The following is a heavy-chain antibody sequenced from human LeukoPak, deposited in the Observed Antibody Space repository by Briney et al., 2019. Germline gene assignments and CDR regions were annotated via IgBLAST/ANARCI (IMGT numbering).Heavy chain of an antibody. V-gene: IGHV1-69*05. CDR3: ARTLSRYCSGGSCQQYNWFDP. D-gene: IGHD2-15*01. CDR2: IIPIFGTA. J-gene: IGHJ5*02. CDR1: GGTFSNYA. Sequence: GASVRVSCKASGGTFSNYAISWVRQAPGQGLEWMGGIIPIFGTANYAQKFQGRVTITTDESTSTAYMELSSLRSEDTAVYYCARTLSRYCSGGSCQQYNWFDPWGQGTLVTVSS.